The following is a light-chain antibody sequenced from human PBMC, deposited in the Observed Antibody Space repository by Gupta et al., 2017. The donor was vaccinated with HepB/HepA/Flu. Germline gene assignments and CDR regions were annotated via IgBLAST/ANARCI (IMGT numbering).Light chain of an antibody. V-gene: IGKV1-5*03. CDR2: KAS. CDR3: QQDKSYPWT. CDR1: HSISSW. Sequence: DIQMTQSPSTLSASVGDTVTITCRASHSISSWLAWYQQKPGKAPKLLIYKASSLESGVPARFSGSGSGTEFTLTISSLQPDDFATYYCQQDKSYPWTFGQGTKVEIK. J-gene: IGKJ1*01.